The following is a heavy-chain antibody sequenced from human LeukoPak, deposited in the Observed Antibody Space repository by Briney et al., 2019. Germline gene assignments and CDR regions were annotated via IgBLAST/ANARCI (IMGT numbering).Heavy chain of an antibody. CDR3: ARVFYDSSGYYYGINYYMDV. CDR2: ISAYNGNT. V-gene: IGHV1-18*01. Sequence: ASVKVSCKASGYTFTSYGISWVRQAPGQGLEWMGWISAYNGNTNYAQKLQGRVTMTTDTSTSTAYMELRSLRSDDTAVYYCARVFYDSSGYYYGINYYMDVWGKGTTVTVSS. D-gene: IGHD3-22*01. CDR1: GYTFTSYG. J-gene: IGHJ6*03.